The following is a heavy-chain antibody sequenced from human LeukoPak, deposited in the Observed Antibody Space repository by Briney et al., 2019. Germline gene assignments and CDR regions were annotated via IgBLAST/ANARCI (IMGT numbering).Heavy chain of an antibody. CDR1: GGTFSSYA. J-gene: IGHJ4*02. D-gene: IGHD2-15*01. V-gene: IGHV1-69*01. Sequence: GSSVKVSCKASGGTFSSYAIRWVRQAPGQGLEWMGGIIPIFGTANYAQKFQGRVTITADESTSTAYMELNSLRSEDTAVYYCARGYSWAGFDYWGQGTLVTVSS. CDR3: ARGYSWAGFDY. CDR2: IIPIFGTA.